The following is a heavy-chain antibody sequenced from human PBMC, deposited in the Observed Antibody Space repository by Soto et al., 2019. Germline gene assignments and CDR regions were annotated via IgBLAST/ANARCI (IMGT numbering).Heavy chain of an antibody. J-gene: IGHJ4*02. CDR3: ARFYYDSSYPN. Sequence: EVQLVESGGGLVQPGGSLRLSCAASRFTFSSYWMHWVRQAPGKGLVWVSRINSDGSSTSYADSVEGRFTISRDNAKNTLYLQMDSLRAGDTAVYYCARFYYDSSYPNWGQGTLVTVSS. CDR1: RFTFSSYW. CDR2: INSDGSST. V-gene: IGHV3-74*01. D-gene: IGHD3-22*01.